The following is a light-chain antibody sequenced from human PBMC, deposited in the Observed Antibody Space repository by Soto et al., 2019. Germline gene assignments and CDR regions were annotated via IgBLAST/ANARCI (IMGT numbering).Light chain of an antibody. J-gene: IGLJ2*01. Sequence: QSALTQPASVSGSPVQSITISCTGTSSDVGGYKYVSWYQQHPDKAPKLIIFEVSNRPSGISSRFSGSKSGNTASLTISGLQAEDEADYYCASYTSSSTSVIFGRGTQLTVL. V-gene: IGLV2-14*01. CDR2: EVS. CDR1: SSDVGGYKY. CDR3: ASYTSSSTSVI.